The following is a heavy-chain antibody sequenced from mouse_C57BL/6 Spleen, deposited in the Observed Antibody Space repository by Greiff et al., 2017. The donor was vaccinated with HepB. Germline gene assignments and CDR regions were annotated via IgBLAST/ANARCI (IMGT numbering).Heavy chain of an antibody. D-gene: IGHD1-1*01. Sequence: EVHLVESGEGLVKPGGSLKLSCAASGFTFSSYAMSWVRQTPEKRLEWVAYISSGGDYIYYADTVKGRFTISRDNARNTLYLQMSSLKSEDTAMYYCTRGPYYYGSSSWYFDVWGTGTTVTVSS. CDR2: ISSGGDYI. CDR1: GFTFSSYA. CDR3: TRGPYYYGSSSWYFDV. J-gene: IGHJ1*03. V-gene: IGHV5-9-1*02.